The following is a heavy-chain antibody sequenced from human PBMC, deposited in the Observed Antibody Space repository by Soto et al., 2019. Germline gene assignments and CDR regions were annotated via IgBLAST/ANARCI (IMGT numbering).Heavy chain of an antibody. CDR3: ARDIGFDYVN. V-gene: IGHV3-7*01. J-gene: IGHJ1*01. CDR2: VKEGGSEL. CDR1: GFNVIGYW. D-gene: IGHD3-16*01. Sequence: GGSLRLSCAVSGFNVIGYWWSWVRQAPGKGLEWVGSVKEGGSELYYFHPVRGRYSISRDSAGNALHLTMNYLSAEDTAVYFCARDIGFDYVNWGQGIPVTVSS.